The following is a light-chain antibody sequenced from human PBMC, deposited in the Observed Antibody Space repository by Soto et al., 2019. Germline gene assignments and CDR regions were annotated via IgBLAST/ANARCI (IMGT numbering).Light chain of an antibody. Sequence: EVVMTQSPATLSVSPGERATLSCRASESVSSNLAWYQQRPGQAPRLVIYGASTRATGIPARFSGGGSGTEFTLTISSLQSEDFAVYYCQQYVASPYTFGQGTKVDIK. CDR1: ESVSSN. CDR3: QQYVASPYT. V-gene: IGKV3-15*01. CDR2: GAS. J-gene: IGKJ2*01.